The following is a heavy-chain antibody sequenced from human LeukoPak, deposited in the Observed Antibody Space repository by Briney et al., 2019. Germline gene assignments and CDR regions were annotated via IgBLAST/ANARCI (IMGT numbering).Heavy chain of an antibody. CDR2: ISPIFGTA. V-gene: IGHV1-69*13. D-gene: IGHD4-23*01. CDR3: AREGEVVIRDYYYYYYMDV. J-gene: IGHJ6*03. Sequence: ASVKVSCEASGGTFSSYAIGWVRQAPGQGLEWMGGISPIFGTANYAQKFQGRVTITADESTSTAYMELSSLRSEDTAVYYCAREGEVVIRDYYYYYYMDVWGKGTTVTVSS. CDR1: GGTFSSYA.